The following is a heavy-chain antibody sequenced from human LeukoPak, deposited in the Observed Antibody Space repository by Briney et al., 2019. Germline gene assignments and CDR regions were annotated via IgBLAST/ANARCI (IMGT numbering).Heavy chain of an antibody. CDR2: IRNKANSYTT. J-gene: IGHJ4*02. CDR1: GFTFSNAW. V-gene: IGHV3-72*01. Sequence: GGSLRLSCATSGFTFSNAWMSWVRQAPGKGLEWVGRIRNKANSYTTEYAASVKGRFTISRDDSQKSLYLQMNSLTTEDTAVYYCARLVGANNWGQGTLVTVSS. D-gene: IGHD1-26*01. CDR3: ARLVGANN.